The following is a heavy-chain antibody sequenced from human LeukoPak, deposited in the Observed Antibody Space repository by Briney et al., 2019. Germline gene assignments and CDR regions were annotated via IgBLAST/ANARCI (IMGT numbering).Heavy chain of an antibody. D-gene: IGHD4/OR15-4a*01. CDR1: GGSFSGYY. Sequence: TSETLSLTCAVYGGSFSGYYWSWIRQPPGKGLEWIGEINHSGSTNYNPSLKSRVTISVDTSKNQFSLKLSSVTAADTAVYYCARHLTDLFDYWGQGTLVTVSS. J-gene: IGHJ4*02. CDR3: ARHLTDLFDY. V-gene: IGHV4-34*01. CDR2: INHSGST.